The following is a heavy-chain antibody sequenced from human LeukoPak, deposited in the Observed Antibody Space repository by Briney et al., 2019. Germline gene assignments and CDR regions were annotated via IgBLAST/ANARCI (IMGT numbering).Heavy chain of an antibody. J-gene: IGHJ4*02. CDR2: IRYDGSNK. Sequence: GGSLRLSCAASGFTFSSYWMSWVRQAPGKGLEWVAFIRYDGSNKYYADSVKGRFTISRDNSKNTLYLQMNSLRAEDTAVYYCAKDWDALGYCSSTSCSPSGYWGQGTLVTVSS. V-gene: IGHV3-30*02. D-gene: IGHD2-2*01. CDR3: AKDWDALGYCSSTSCSPSGY. CDR1: GFTFSSYW.